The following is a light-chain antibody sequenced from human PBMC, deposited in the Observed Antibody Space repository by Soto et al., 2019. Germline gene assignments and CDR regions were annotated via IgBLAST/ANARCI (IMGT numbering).Light chain of an antibody. J-gene: IGKJ2*01. Sequence: EIVMTQSPATLSLSPGERATLSCRASQSVSSNLAWYQQKPRQAPRRLIYGASTRATGIPARFSGSGSGTEFTITISSLQSEDFAVYYCQQYNNWPPVTFGQGTKLEIK. V-gene: IGKV3-15*01. CDR2: GAS. CDR1: QSVSSN. CDR3: QQYNNWPPVT.